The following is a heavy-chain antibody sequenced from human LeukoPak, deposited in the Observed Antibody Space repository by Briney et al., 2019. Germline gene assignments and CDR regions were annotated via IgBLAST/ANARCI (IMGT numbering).Heavy chain of an antibody. J-gene: IGHJ4*02. CDR1: GFTFSSYS. V-gene: IGHV3-21*01. D-gene: IGHD3-10*01. CDR2: ISSSSSYI. CDR3: AKASIYGLQYFDY. Sequence: GGSLRLSCAASGFTFSSYSMNWVRQAPGKGLEWVSSISSSSSYIYYADSVKGRFTISRDNAKSSLFLQMISLRAEDTAVYYCAKASIYGLQYFDYWGQGTLVTVSS.